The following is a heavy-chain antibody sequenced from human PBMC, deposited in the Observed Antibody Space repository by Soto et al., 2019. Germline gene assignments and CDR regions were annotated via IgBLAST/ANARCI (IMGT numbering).Heavy chain of an antibody. D-gene: IGHD3-22*01. CDR2: IDLDDDK. J-gene: IGHJ4*02. CDR3: ARAITMIVVDYFYY. V-gene: IGHV2-70*01. Sequence: SGPTLVNPTQTLTLTCTFSGFSLSTSGMCVSWIRQPPGKALEWLALIDLDDDKYYSTSLKTMLTISKDTSKNQVVLTLTNMDPLYLFIYFCARAITMIVVDYFYYWGQGTLVTVSS. CDR1: GFSLSTSGMC.